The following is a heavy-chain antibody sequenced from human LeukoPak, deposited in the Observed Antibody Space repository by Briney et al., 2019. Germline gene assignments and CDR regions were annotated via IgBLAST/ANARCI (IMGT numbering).Heavy chain of an antibody. J-gene: IGHJ4*02. CDR2: IYHSGST. CDR3: ARDLHIAVAGTLFDH. D-gene: IGHD6-19*01. Sequence: ETLSLTCAVSGYSISSGYYWGWIRQPPGKGLEWIGSIYHSGSTYYNPSLKSRVTISVDTSKNQFSLKLSSVTAADTAVYYCARDLHIAVAGTLFDHWGQGTLVTVSS. V-gene: IGHV4-38-2*02. CDR1: GYSISSGYY.